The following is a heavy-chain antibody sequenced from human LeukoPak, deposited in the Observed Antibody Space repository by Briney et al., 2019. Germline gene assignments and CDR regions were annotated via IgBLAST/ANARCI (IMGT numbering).Heavy chain of an antibody. V-gene: IGHV3-53*01. CDR2: ISSGGST. J-gene: IGHJ6*04. D-gene: IGHD6-13*01. CDR3: ARDLGSSWDV. CDR1: GFTVSSNY. Sequence: PGGSLRLSCAASGFTVSSNYMSWVRQAPGKGLEWVSVISSGGSTYYAESGKGRFTISRDNSKNTLYLQMNSLRAEDTAVYYCARDLGSSWDVWGKGTTVTVSS.